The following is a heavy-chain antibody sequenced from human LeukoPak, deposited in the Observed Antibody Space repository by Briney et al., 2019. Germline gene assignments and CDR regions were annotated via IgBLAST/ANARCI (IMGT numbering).Heavy chain of an antibody. D-gene: IGHD3-3*01. Sequence: GGSLRLSCAASGFTFSSYAMSWVRQAPGKGLEWVSAISGSGGSTYYADSVKGRFTISRDNSKNTLYLQMNSLRAEDTAVYYCAREFLSYYDFWSGYYNDYWGQGTLVTVSS. CDR1: GFTFSSYA. J-gene: IGHJ4*02. CDR3: AREFLSYYDFWSGYYNDY. CDR2: ISGSGGST. V-gene: IGHV3-23*01.